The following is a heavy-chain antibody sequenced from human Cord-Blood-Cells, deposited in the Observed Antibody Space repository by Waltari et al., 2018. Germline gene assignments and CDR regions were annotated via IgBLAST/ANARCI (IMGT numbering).Heavy chain of an antibody. V-gene: IGHV3-33*01. Sequence: QVQLVESGGGVVQPGRFLRPSCSASGSTFSSYGLHWVRQAPGKGLEWVAVIWYDGSNKYYADSVKGRFTISRDNSKNTLYLQMNSLRAEDTAVYYCARGSTVNYYGMDVWGQGTTVTVSS. D-gene: IGHD4-4*01. CDR1: GSTFSSYG. J-gene: IGHJ6*02. CDR3: ARGSTVNYYGMDV. CDR2: IWYDGSNK.